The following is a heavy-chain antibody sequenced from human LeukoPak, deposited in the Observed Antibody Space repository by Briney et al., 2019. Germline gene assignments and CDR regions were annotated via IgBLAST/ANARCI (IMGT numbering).Heavy chain of an antibody. CDR2: ISSSSSYI. D-gene: IGHD6-19*01. CDR3: ARVRSSGWLVDY. CDR1: GFTFSSYS. Sequence: GGSLRLSCAASGFTFSSYSMNWVRQAPGKGLEWVSSISSSSSYIYYADSVKGRFTISRDNAKNSLYLQMNSLRVEDTAVYYCARVRSSGWLVDYWGQGTLVTVSS. V-gene: IGHV3-21*01. J-gene: IGHJ4*02.